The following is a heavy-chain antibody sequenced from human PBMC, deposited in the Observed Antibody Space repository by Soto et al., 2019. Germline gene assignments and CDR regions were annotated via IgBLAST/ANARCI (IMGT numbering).Heavy chain of an antibody. D-gene: IGHD2-21*01. V-gene: IGHV3-30*03. CDR3: VGEVASGY. CDR1: GVTLSNFG. J-gene: IGHJ4*02. Sequence: QVQLVESGGGVVQPGRSLRLSCGASGVTLSNFGMHWVRQAPGKGLEWVAVISRDGSTMFYADSVKGRFTISRDSSRNTLYLQMNSLRAEDTAVYHCVGEVASGYWGQGTLVTVSS. CDR2: ISRDGSTM.